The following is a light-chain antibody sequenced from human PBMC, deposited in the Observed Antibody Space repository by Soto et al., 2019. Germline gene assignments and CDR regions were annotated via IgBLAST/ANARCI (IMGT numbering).Light chain of an antibody. CDR1: QSVSNNY. J-gene: IGKJ1*01. Sequence: EIVLTQSPGTLSLSPGERATLSCRASQSVSNNYLAWYQQKPGQAPRLLIYGASNRATGIPDRFSGSGSGTDFTLTISRLEPEDFAVYYCHQYVSSWTFGRGTKVDIK. CDR3: HQYVSSWT. V-gene: IGKV3-20*01. CDR2: GAS.